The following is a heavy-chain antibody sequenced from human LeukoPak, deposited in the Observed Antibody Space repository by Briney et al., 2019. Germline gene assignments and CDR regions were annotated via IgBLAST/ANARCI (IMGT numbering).Heavy chain of an antibody. V-gene: IGHV1-8*02. J-gene: IGHJ4*02. CDR1: GGTFSSYA. D-gene: IGHD6-13*01. CDR2: MNPNSGNT. Sequence: ASVKVSCKASGGTFSSYAINWVRQAPRQGPEWMGWMNPNSGNTGYAQKFQGRVTMTRNTLISTAYLELSSLTSEDTAVYYCARGRNSWYIDWGQGTLVTVSS. CDR3: ARGRNSWYID.